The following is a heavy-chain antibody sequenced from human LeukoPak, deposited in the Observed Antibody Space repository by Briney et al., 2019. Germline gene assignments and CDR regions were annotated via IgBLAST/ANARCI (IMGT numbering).Heavy chain of an antibody. CDR3: AKDLYGGNGGGLGY. CDR2: ISWNSGSI. Sequence: PGGSLRLSCAASGFTFDAYAMHWVRQAPGKGLEWVSGISWNSGSIGYADSVKGRFTISRDNAKNSLYLQMNSLRAEDTALYYCAKDLYGGNGGGLGYWGQGTLATVSS. J-gene: IGHJ4*02. CDR1: GFTFDAYA. V-gene: IGHV3-9*01. D-gene: IGHD4-23*01.